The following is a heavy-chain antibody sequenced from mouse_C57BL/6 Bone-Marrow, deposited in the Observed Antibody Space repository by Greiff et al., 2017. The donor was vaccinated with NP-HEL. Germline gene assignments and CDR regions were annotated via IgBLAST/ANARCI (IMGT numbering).Heavy chain of an antibody. V-gene: IGHV1-9*01. Sequence: VQLQQSGAELMKPGASVKLSCKATGYTFTGYWIEWVKQRPGHGLEWIGEILPGSGSTNYNEKFKGKATFTADTSSNTAYMQLSSLTTEDSAIYYCARERNDYGSRVGWYFDVWGTGTTVTVSS. CDR3: ARERNDYGSRVGWYFDV. J-gene: IGHJ1*03. CDR1: GYTFTGYW. CDR2: ILPGSGST. D-gene: IGHD1-1*01.